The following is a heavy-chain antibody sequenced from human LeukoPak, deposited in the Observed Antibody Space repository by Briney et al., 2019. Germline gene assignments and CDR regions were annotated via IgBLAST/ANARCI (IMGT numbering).Heavy chain of an antibody. Sequence: GGSLRLSCAASGFTFSSYAMSWVRRAPGKGLEWVSSISTSSSYIYYADSVRGRFTISRDNAKNSLYLQMNSLRAEDTAVYSCARGADGVSSNPRGWFDPWGQGTLVTVSS. D-gene: IGHD2-8*01. CDR3: ARGADGVSSNPRGWFDP. CDR1: GFTFSSYA. CDR2: ISTSSSYI. J-gene: IGHJ5*02. V-gene: IGHV3-21*01.